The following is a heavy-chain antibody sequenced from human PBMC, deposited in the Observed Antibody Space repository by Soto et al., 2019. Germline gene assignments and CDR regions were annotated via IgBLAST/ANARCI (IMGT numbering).Heavy chain of an antibody. J-gene: IGHJ4*02. D-gene: IGHD3-3*01. V-gene: IGHV2-26*01. Sequence: SGPTLVNPTETLTLTCTVSGFSLSNARMGVSWIRQPPGKALEWLAHIFSNDEKSYSTSLKSRLTISKDTSKSQVVLTMTNMDPVDTATYYCARIPRSYDFWSGYYHDYWGQGTLVTVSS. CDR2: IFSNDEK. CDR1: GFSLSNARMG. CDR3: ARIPRSYDFWSGYYHDY.